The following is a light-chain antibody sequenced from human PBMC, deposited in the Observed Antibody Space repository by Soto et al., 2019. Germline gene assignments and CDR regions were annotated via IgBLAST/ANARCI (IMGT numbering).Light chain of an antibody. CDR3: SSYTSSNTLWV. Sequence: QSALTQPASVSGSPGQSITISCTGTSSDVGGYKYVSWYQHHPGKAPKLMIYDVSNRPSGVSNRFSGSKSGNTASLTISGLQAEHEADYYCSSYTSSNTLWVFGGGTKLTVL. J-gene: IGLJ3*02. CDR1: SSDVGGYKY. CDR2: DVS. V-gene: IGLV2-14*03.